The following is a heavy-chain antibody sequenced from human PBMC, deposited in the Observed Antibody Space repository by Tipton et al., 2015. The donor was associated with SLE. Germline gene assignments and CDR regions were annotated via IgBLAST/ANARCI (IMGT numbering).Heavy chain of an antibody. V-gene: IGHV4-38-2*02. J-gene: IGHJ3*02. Sequence: TLSLTCTVSGYSISSGYYWGWIRQPPGKGLEWIGSIYHSGSTYYNPSLKSRVTISVDTSKNQFSLKLSSVTAADTAVYYCARGRGIAAAVLGAFDIWGQGTMVTVSS. CDR1: GYSISSGYY. CDR2: IYHSGST. D-gene: IGHD6-13*01. CDR3: ARGRGIAAAVLGAFDI.